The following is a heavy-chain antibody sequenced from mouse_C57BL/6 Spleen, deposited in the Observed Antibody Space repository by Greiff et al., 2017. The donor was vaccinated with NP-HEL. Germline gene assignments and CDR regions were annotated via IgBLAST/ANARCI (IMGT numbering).Heavy chain of an antibody. J-gene: IGHJ2*01. CDR1: GFTFSDYG. V-gene: IGHV5-17*01. CDR2: ISSGSSTI. Sequence: VQLQQSGGGLVKPGGSLKLSCAASGFTFSDYGMHWVRQAPEKGLEWVAYISSGSSTIYYADTVKGRFTISRDNAKNTLFLQMTSLRSEDTAMYYCARPGYYGSSPFDYWGQGTTLTVSS. D-gene: IGHD1-1*01. CDR3: ARPGYYGSSPFDY.